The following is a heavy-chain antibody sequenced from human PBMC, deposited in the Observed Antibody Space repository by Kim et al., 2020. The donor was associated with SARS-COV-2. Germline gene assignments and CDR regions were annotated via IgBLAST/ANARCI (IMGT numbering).Heavy chain of an antibody. CDR1: GFTFSSYG. CDR2: ISYDGSNK. CDR3: ARESYDFWSGYYTNYYGMDV. D-gene: IGHD3-3*01. V-gene: IGHV3-30*03. J-gene: IGHJ6*02. Sequence: GGSLRLSCAASGFTFSSYGMHWVRQAPGKGLEWVAVISYDGSNKYYADSVKGRFTISRDNSKNTLYLQMNSLRAEDTAVYYCARESYDFWSGYYTNYYGMDVWGQGTTVTVSS.